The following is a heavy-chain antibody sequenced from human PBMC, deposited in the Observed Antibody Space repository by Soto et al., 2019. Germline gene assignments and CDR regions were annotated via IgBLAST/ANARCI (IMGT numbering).Heavy chain of an antibody. CDR3: ARETPVWFDP. Sequence: QVQLVQSGAEEKKPGASVKVSCKASGYTFSDYAIHWVRQAPGQRPEWMGWINAGNGNTKYSQKFQGRVTITRDTSASTAYRELSSLRSEDADVYYWARETPVWFDPWGQGTLFTVSS. V-gene: IGHV1-3*05. CDR2: INAGNGNT. J-gene: IGHJ5*02. CDR1: GYTFSDYA.